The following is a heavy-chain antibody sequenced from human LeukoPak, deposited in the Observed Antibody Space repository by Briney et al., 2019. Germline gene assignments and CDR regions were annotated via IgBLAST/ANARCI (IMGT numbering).Heavy chain of an antibody. J-gene: IGHJ2*01. Sequence: SETLSLTCAVYGGSFSGYYWSWIRQPPGKGLEWIGEINRSGSTNYNPSLKSRVTISVDTSKNQFSLKLSSVTAADTAVYYCATTPYYYDSSGHFDLWGRGTLVTVSS. D-gene: IGHD3-22*01. CDR3: ATTPYYYDSSGHFDL. CDR2: INRSGST. CDR1: GGSFSGYY. V-gene: IGHV4-34*01.